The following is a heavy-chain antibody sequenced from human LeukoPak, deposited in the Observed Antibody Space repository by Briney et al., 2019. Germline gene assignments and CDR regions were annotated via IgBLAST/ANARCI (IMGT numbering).Heavy chain of an antibody. CDR3: AKESRRDGYNFWDPPVTYFDY. Sequence: GGSLRLSCAASGFTFSSYAMSWVRQAPGKGLEWVSAISGSGGSTYYADSVKGRFTISRDNSKNTLYLQMNSLRAEDTAVYYCAKESRRDGYNFWDPPVTYFDYWGKGTTVTVSS. CDR1: GFTFSSYA. CDR2: ISGSGGST. D-gene: IGHD5-24*01. J-gene: IGHJ4*03. V-gene: IGHV3-23*01.